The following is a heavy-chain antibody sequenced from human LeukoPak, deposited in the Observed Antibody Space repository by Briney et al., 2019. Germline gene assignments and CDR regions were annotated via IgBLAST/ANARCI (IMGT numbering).Heavy chain of an antibody. CDR1: GGTFSSYA. V-gene: IGHV1-69*13. CDR3: ASCIVVVHSEYYYYGMDV. Sequence: ASVKVSCEASGGTFSSYAISWVRQAPGQGLEWMGGIIPIFGTANYAQKFQGRVTITADESTSTAYMELSSLRSEDTAVYYCASCIVVVHSEYYYYGMDVWGQGTTVTVSS. J-gene: IGHJ6*02. D-gene: IGHD2-15*01. CDR2: IIPIFGTA.